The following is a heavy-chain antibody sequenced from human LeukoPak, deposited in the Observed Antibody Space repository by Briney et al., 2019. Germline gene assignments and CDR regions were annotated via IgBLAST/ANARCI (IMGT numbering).Heavy chain of an antibody. D-gene: IGHD2-15*01. V-gene: IGHV3-23*01. Sequence: QSGGSLRLSCAASGFTVSSNYMSWVRQAPGKGLEWVSAISGSGGSTYYADSVKGRFTISRDNAKNSLYLQMNSLRVEDTAVYYCARDVVVVVAGYAFDIWGRGTVVTVSS. CDR1: GFTVSSNY. CDR3: ARDVVVVVAGYAFDI. J-gene: IGHJ3*02. CDR2: ISGSGGST.